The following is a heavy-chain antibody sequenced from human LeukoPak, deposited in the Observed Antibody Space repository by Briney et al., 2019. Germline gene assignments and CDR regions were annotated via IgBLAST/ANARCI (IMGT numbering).Heavy chain of an antibody. CDR3: ARTPIYYFDNSGYYN. Sequence: SETLSLTCTVSGGSISGYYWNWIRQPAGKGLEWIGRIYSSGSTSYNPSLKSRVTMSVDTSKKQFSLRLSSVTAADTAVYYCARTPIYYFDNSGYYNWGQGTLVTVSS. CDR1: GGSISGYY. J-gene: IGHJ4*02. V-gene: IGHV4-4*07. D-gene: IGHD3-22*01. CDR2: IYSSGST.